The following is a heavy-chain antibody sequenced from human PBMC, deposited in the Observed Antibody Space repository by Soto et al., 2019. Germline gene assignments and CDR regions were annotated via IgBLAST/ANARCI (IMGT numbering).Heavy chain of an antibody. D-gene: IGHD3-10*01. J-gene: IGHJ5*02. Sequence: GGSLRLSCAASGFTFSTYRMTWVRQAPGKGQEWVSLISSSSSDISYADSVKGRFTISRDNAKKSLYLQMNSLRAEDTAVYYCARELRRGWFDPWGQGTLVTVSS. V-gene: IGHV3-21*01. CDR2: ISSSSSDI. CDR3: ARELRRGWFDP. CDR1: GFTFSTYR.